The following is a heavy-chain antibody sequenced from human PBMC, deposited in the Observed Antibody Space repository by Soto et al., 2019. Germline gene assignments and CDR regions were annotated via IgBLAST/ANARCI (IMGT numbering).Heavy chain of an antibody. J-gene: IGHJ4*02. D-gene: IGHD3-22*01. CDR3: ASSYYYDSSGYPDY. CDR1: GYSFTSYW. Sequence: PGESLKISCKGSGYSFTSYWISWVRQMPGKGLEWMGRIDPSDSYTNYSPSFQGHVTISADKSISTAYLQWSGLKASDTAMYYCASSYYYDSSGYPDYWGQGTLVTVSS. V-gene: IGHV5-10-1*01. CDR2: IDPSDSYT.